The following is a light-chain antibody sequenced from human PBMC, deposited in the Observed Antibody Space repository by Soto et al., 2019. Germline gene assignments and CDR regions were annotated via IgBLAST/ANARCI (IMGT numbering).Light chain of an antibody. V-gene: IGLV2-14*03. CDR3: SSYTGRSTRG. J-gene: IGLJ1*01. CDR1: RSDFGAYNY. CDR2: HVS. Sequence: QSVLTQPASVSGSPGQSITISCTGTRSDFGAYNYVSWYQQHPGKAPKLIIYHVSNRPSGVSNRFSGSMSGNAASLTISGRQAEDEADYYCSSYTGRSTRGFGTGTKLTVL.